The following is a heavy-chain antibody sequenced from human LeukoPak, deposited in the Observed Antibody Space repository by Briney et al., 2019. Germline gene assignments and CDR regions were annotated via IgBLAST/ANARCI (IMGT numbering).Heavy chain of an antibody. D-gene: IGHD2-15*01. CDR2: INSDGSST. Sequence: PGGSLRLSCAAFGFTFSSYWMHWVRQAPGKGLVWVSRINSDGSSTSYADSVKGRFTISRDNAKNTLYLQMNSLRAEDTAVYYCARDGGGGDYGYWGQGTLVTVSS. J-gene: IGHJ4*02. CDR1: GFTFSSYW. CDR3: ARDGGGGDYGY. V-gene: IGHV3-74*01.